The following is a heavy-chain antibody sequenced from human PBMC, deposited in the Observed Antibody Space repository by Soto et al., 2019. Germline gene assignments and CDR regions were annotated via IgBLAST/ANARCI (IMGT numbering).Heavy chain of an antibody. D-gene: IGHD3-10*01. J-gene: IGHJ6*02. CDR1: GFNFSSYG. CDR2: ISYDGSNK. Sequence: GRSLRLSCAASGFNFSSYGMHWVRQAPGKGLEWVAVISYDGSNKYYADSVKGRFTISRDNSKNTLYLQMNSLRAEDTAVYYCAKIRRFGELSYYGMDVWGQGTTVTVSS. CDR3: AKIRRFGELSYYGMDV. V-gene: IGHV3-30*18.